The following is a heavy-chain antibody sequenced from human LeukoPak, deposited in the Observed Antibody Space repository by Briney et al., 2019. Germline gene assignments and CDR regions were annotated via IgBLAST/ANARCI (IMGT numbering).Heavy chain of an antibody. V-gene: IGHV4-59*08. J-gene: IGHJ3*02. CDR2: IYYSGST. CDR3: ARPDIAATDAFDI. Sequence: PSETLSLTCTVSGGSISSYYWSWIRQPPGKGLEWIGYIYYSGSTNYNPSLKSRVTISVDTSKNQFSLKLSSVTAADTAVYYCARPDIAATDAFDIWGQGTMVTVSS. CDR1: GGSISSYY. D-gene: IGHD6-13*01.